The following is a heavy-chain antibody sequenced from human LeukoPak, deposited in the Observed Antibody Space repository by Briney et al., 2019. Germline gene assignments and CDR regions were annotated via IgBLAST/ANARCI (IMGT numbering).Heavy chain of an antibody. D-gene: IGHD3-22*01. CDR1: GYTFTSYY. J-gene: IGHJ4*02. CDR3: ARDRLYYYDSSGLEPFDY. Sequence: SVKVSCKASGYTFTSYYMHWVRQAPGQGLEWMGGIIPIFGTANYAQKFQGRVTITADESTSTAYMELSSLRSEDTAVYYCARDRLYYYDSSGLEPFDYWGQGTLVTVSS. CDR2: IIPIFGTA. V-gene: IGHV1-69*13.